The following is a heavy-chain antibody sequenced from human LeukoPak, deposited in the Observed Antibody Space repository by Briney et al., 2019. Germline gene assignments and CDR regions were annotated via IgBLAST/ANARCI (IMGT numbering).Heavy chain of an antibody. V-gene: IGHV4-30-2*01. D-gene: IGHD3-10*01. CDR1: GGSISSGGYS. J-gene: IGHJ4*02. CDR3: ARNYYYGSGSLFDY. CDR2: IYHSGST. Sequence: PQTLSLTCAVSGGSISSGGYSWSWIRQPPGKGLEWIGYIYHSGSTYYNPSLKSRVTISVDRSKNQFSLKLSSVTAADTAVYYCARNYYYGSGSLFDYWGQGTLVTVSS.